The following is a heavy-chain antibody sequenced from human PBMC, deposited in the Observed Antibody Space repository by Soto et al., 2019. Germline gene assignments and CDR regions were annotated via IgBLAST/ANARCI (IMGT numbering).Heavy chain of an antibody. V-gene: IGHV4-4*01. CDR3: VKGGWRVAVLDKGAFDS. J-gene: IGHJ4*02. D-gene: IGHD2-21*01. CDR2: IYQGGAT. CDR1: GGSVNNSNW. Sequence: QVHLQESGPRLVKPPGTLSLTCAVSGGSVNNSNWWSWVRQPPGKGLEWIGEIYQGGATKYNPSLKRRVTISVDKSKNQFSLKLTAATAADTAVYFCVKGGWRVAVLDKGAFDSWGQGILVTVSS.